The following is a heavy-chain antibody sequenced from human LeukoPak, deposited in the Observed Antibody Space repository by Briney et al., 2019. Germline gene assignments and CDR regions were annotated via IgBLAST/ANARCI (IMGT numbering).Heavy chain of an antibody. V-gene: IGHV1-69*04. D-gene: IGHD5-12*01. CDR2: IIPILGIA. Sequence: ASAKVSCKASGGTFSSYAISWVRQAPGQGLEWMGRIIPILGIANYAQKFQGRVTITADKSTSTAYRELSSLRSEDTAVYYCARDPLVATIDWFDPWGQGTLVTVSS. CDR3: ARDPLVATIDWFDP. CDR1: GGTFSSYA. J-gene: IGHJ5*02.